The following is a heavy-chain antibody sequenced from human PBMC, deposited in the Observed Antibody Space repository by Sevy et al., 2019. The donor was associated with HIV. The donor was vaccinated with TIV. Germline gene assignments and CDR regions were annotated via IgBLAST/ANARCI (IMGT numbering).Heavy chain of an antibody. D-gene: IGHD3-22*01. CDR3: ARALVMYYYDSYGWGWFDP. CDR1: GGSISSGGYS. CDR2: IYHSGST. J-gene: IGHJ5*02. Sequence: SENLSLTCAVSGGSISSGGYSWSWIRQPPGKGLEWIGYIYHSGSTYYNPSLKSRVTISVDRSKNQFSLKLSSVTAADTAVSYCARALVMYYYDSYGWGWFDPWGQGTLVTVSS. V-gene: IGHV4-30-2*01.